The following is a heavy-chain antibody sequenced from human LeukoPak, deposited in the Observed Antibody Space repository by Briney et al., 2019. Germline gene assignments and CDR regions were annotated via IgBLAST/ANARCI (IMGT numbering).Heavy chain of an antibody. CDR2: IYHSGST. V-gene: IGHV4-30-2*01. D-gene: IGHD6-6*01. CDR3: ARVTPAARVIDY. J-gene: IGHJ4*02. CDR1: GGSISSGGYY. Sequence: SQTLSLTCTVSGGSISSGGYYWSWIRQPPGKGLEWIGYIYHSGSTYYNPSLKSRVTISVDRSKNQFSLKLSSVTAADTAVYYCARVTPAARVIDYWGQGTLVTVSS.